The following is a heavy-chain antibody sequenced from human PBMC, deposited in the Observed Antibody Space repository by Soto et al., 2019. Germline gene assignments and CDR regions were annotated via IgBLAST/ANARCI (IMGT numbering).Heavy chain of an antibody. Sequence: SVKVSCKASGGSLSNYGISWVRPAPGQGLEWMGGIIPVFGTANYAQKFQGRVTITADESTNIVYMDVTSLRSEDTAVYYCARGDATKIVVTTYYAMDVWGQGTTVTVSS. J-gene: IGHJ6*02. D-gene: IGHD4-17*01. CDR3: ARGDATKIVVTTYYAMDV. CDR1: GGSLSNYG. CDR2: IIPVFGTA. V-gene: IGHV1-69*13.